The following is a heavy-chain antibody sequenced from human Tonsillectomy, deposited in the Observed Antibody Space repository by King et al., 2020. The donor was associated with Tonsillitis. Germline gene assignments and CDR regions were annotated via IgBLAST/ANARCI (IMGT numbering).Heavy chain of an antibody. CDR1: GFIVSDTY. J-gene: IGHJ3*02. CDR3: ARDRVTTGPTFSDTFDI. CDR2: IYAGGRT. V-gene: IGHV3-53*01. D-gene: IGHD1-7*01. Sequence: LVESGGGLLRPGGSLRLSCAASGFIVSDTYMNWVRQGPGKGLEWVSVIYAGGRTYSAASVQGRFPISIDSSQNTLYLHMNSLRVEDTATYYCARDRVTTGPTFSDTFDIWGQGTMVAVSS.